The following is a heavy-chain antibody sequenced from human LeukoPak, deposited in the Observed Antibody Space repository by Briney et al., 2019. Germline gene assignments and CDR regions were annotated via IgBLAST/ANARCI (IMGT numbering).Heavy chain of an antibody. CDR1: GFTFSTFA. D-gene: IGHD1-26*01. J-gene: IGHJ4*02. CDR3: AKDHGYGGSY. CDR2: ISVRGGST. V-gene: IGHV3-23*01. Sequence: PGGSLRLSCAASGFTFSTFAMSWVRQAPGKGLEWVSGISVRGGSTYYADSVRGRFTISRDNSKNTVYLQMHSLRAEDTALYYCAKDHGYGGSYWGQGTLVTVSS.